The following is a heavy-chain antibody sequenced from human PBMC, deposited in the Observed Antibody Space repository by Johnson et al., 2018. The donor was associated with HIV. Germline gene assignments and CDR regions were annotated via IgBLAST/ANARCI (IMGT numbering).Heavy chain of an antibody. CDR2: ISYDGSSK. Sequence: QVQLVESGGGVVQPGRSLRLSCAASGFTFSSYAMHWVRQAPGKGLEWVAVISYDGSSKYYADYVKCRFTISRDNSKNTLYVQLNSLRADDTAVCYCAKDGQCLVPPGGAFDIWGQGTMVTVSS. CDR1: GFTFSSYA. J-gene: IGHJ3*02. V-gene: IGHV3-30-3*01. CDR3: AKDGQCLVPPGGAFDI. D-gene: IGHD6-19*01.